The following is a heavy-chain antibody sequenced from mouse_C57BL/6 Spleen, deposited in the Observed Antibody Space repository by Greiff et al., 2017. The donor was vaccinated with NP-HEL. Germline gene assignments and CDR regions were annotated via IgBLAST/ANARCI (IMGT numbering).Heavy chain of an antibody. V-gene: IGHV1-82*01. CDR1: GYAFSSSW. J-gene: IGHJ2*01. Sequence: VKLMESGPELVKPGASVKISCKASGYAFSSSWMNWVKQRPGKGLEWIGRIYPGDGDTNYNGKFKGKATLTADKSSSTAYMQLSSLTSEDSAVYFCARSGGSSYYFDYWGQGTTLTVSS. CDR3: ARSGGSSYYFDY. D-gene: IGHD1-1*01. CDR2: IYPGDGDT.